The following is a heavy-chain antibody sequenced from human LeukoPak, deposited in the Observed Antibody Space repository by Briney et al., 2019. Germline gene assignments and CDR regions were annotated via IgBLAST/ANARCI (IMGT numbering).Heavy chain of an antibody. J-gene: IGHJ6*02. CDR1: GYTFTSYD. D-gene: IGHD3-10*01. CDR3: ARDRSRGSELWFGEPHGGLVYYGMDV. CDR2: MNPNSGNT. V-gene: IGHV1-8*01. Sequence: ASVKVSCKASGYTFTSYDINWVRQATGQGLEWMGWMNPNSGNTGYAQKFQGRVTMTRNTSTSTAYMELRSLRSDDTAVYYCARDRSRGSELWFGEPHGGLVYYGMDVWGQGTTVTVSS.